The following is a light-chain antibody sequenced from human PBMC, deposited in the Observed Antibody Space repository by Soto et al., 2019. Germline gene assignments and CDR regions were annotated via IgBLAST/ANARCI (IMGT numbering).Light chain of an antibody. CDR3: QQRSNWPLR. V-gene: IGKV3-11*01. CDR1: ENADNY. Sequence: EIVLTQSPATLSLSPGERATLSCRASENADNYLAWYQQKPGHAPRLLIYDVSKRATGIPARFSGSGSGTDCTLTISSLEPEDFAVYYCQQRSNWPLRFGGGTKVEIK. J-gene: IGKJ4*01. CDR2: DVS.